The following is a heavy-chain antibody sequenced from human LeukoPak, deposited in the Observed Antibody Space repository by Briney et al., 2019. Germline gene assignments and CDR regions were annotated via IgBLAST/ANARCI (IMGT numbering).Heavy chain of an antibody. CDR2: ILTSGTT. V-gene: IGHV4-4*09. CDR1: NGSISSYH. J-gene: IGHJ4*02. Sequence: PSETLSLTCTVSNGSISSYHWSWVRQPPGKGLEWIGYILTSGTTNYNPSLKSRLTISVDTSKNQFTLKLSSATAADTAVYDCARLRVSGSYLYYFDYWGQGTLVTVSS. D-gene: IGHD1-26*01. CDR3: ARLRVSGSYLYYFDY.